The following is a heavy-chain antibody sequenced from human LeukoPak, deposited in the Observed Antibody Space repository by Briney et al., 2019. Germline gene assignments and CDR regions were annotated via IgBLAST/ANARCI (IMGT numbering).Heavy chain of an antibody. Sequence: SETLSLTCTVSGGSISSGDYYWSWIRQPPGKGLEWIGYIYHSGSTYYNPSLKSRVTISVDRSKNQFSLKLSSVTAADTAVYYCARAVTIFGVVPEYFQHWGQGTLVTVSS. CDR1: GGSISSGDYY. D-gene: IGHD3-3*01. CDR3: ARAVTIFGVVPEYFQH. CDR2: IYHSGST. J-gene: IGHJ1*01. V-gene: IGHV4-30-2*01.